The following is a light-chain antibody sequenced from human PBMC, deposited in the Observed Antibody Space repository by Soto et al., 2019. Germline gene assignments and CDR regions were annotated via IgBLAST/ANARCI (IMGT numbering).Light chain of an antibody. J-gene: IGKJ3*01. CDR1: QGISSY. V-gene: IGKV1-8*01. CDR3: QQYYSYPPT. Sequence: AIRMTQSPSSFSASTGDRVTITCRASQGISSYLAWYQQKPGKAPKLLIYAASTLQSGVPSRFSGSGSGTDFTLTISCLQSEDFATYYCQQYYSYPPTFGPGIQVDIK. CDR2: AAS.